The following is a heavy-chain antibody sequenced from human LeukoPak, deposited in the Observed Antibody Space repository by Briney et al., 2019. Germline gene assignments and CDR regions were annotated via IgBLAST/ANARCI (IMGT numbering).Heavy chain of an antibody. J-gene: IGHJ4*02. CDR1: GYTFTSYY. Sequence: GASVKVSCKASGYTFTSYYMHWVRRAPGQGLEWMGIINPSGGSTSYAQKFQGRVTMTRDMSTSTVYMELSSLRSEDTAVYYCARDRFRLGELSLEDYWGQGTLVTVSS. D-gene: IGHD3-16*02. CDR2: INPSGGST. V-gene: IGHV1-46*01. CDR3: ARDRFRLGELSLEDY.